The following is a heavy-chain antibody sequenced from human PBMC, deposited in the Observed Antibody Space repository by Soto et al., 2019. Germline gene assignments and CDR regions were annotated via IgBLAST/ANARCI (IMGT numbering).Heavy chain of an antibody. J-gene: IGHJ5*02. CDR1: GYTFTSYS. Sequence: ASVKVSCKASGYTFTSYSMNWVCQAPGQRLEWMGWINVVNGNTKTSQKLQGRVTMTTDTSTSTAYMELRSLRSDDTAVYYCARERWFDPWGQGTLVTVSS. CDR3: ARERWFDP. V-gene: IGHV1-3*01. CDR2: INVVNGNT.